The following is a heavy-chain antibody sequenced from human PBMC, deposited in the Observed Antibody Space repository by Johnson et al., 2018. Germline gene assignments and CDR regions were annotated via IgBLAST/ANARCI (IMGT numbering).Heavy chain of an antibody. CDR2: IWYDGSNK. CDR3: ARDAIFGNYYYCDMDV. Sequence: QVQLVESGGGVVQPGRSLRLSCAASGFIFSTYGMHWVRQAPGKGLEWVAGIWYDGSNKYYADSVKGRFTISRDNSKNTLYLEMKSLGGGDTAVYYFARDAIFGNYYYCDMDVGGNGTTVTV. J-gene: IGHJ6*03. D-gene: IGHD3-3*01. V-gene: IGHV3-33*01. CDR1: GFIFSTYG.